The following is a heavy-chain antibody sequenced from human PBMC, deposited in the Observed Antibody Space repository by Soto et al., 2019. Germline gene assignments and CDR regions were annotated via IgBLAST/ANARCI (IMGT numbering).Heavy chain of an antibody. CDR3: AKWHPMDP. CDR1: GGSISNSNW. J-gene: IGHJ5*02. V-gene: IGHV4-4*02. D-gene: IGHD2-2*01. CDR2: ISLGWIT. Sequence: SATLSLTCAVSGGSISNSNWWTWVRHPPIQWLEWIGEISLGWITNYNPSLKSRRTMSIDNSKNQFSLKLTSLTAADTAVYYFAKWHPMDPWGQGTLDTDSS.